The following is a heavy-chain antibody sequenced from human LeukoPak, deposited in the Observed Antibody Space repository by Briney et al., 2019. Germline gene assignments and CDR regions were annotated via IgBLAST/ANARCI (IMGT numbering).Heavy chain of an antibody. CDR1: GGSISSSSYY. Sequence: SETLSLTCTVSGGSISSSSYYWGWIRQPPGKGLEWIGSIYYSGSTYYNPSLKSRVTISVDTSKNQSSLKLSSVTAADTAVYYCARQSRVDYYGSGSYYNKTLDYWGQGTLVTVSS. CDR2: IYYSGST. D-gene: IGHD3-10*01. J-gene: IGHJ4*02. CDR3: ARQSRVDYYGSGSYYNKTLDY. V-gene: IGHV4-39*01.